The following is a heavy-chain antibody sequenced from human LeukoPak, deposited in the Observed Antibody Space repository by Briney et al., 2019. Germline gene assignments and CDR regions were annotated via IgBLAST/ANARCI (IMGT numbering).Heavy chain of an antibody. CDR3: AREKRDSTSPLCGMDV. J-gene: IGHJ6*02. D-gene: IGHD2-2*01. V-gene: IGHV3-30*03. Sequence: GGSLRLSCAASGFTFSSYGMHWVRQAPGKGLEWVAVISYDGSNKYYADSVKGRFTISRDNPKNTLYLQMNSLRAEDTAVYYCAREKRDSTSPLCGMDVWGQGTTVTVSS. CDR2: ISYDGSNK. CDR1: GFTFSSYG.